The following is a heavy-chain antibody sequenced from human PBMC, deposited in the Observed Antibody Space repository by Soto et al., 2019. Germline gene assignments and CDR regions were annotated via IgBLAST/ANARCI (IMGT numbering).Heavy chain of an antibody. D-gene: IGHD6-19*01. CDR2: ISGNGGST. J-gene: IGHJ4*02. V-gene: IGHV3-23*01. CDR1: GFTFSNYA. CDR3: AKDSYSSGWYYFDT. Sequence: GGSLRLSCAASGFTFSNYAMSWVRQAPGKGLEWVSGISGNGGSTYYADSVEGRFTISRDNSKNTLYLQMNSLRAEDTAVYYCAKDSYSSGWYYFDTWGQGTLVTVAS.